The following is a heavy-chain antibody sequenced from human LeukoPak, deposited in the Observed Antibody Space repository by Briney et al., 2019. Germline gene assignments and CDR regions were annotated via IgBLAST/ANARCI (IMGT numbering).Heavy chain of an antibody. J-gene: IGHJ4*02. D-gene: IGHD3-10*01. CDR1: GFTFSSYS. V-gene: IGHV3-21*01. Sequence: GGSLRLSCAASGFTFSSYSMNWVRQAPGKGLEWVSSISSSSSYIYYADSVKGRFTISRDNAKNSLYLQMNSLRAEDTAVYYCARARYGLGSYTGIRSDYWGQGTLVTVSS. CDR3: ARARYGLGSYTGIRSDY. CDR2: ISSSSSYI.